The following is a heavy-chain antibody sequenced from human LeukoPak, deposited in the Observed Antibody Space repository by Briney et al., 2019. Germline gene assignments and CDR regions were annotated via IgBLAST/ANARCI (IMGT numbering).Heavy chain of an antibody. CDR3: ARDSADYGDYDY. CDR1: GYTLTELS. Sequence: ASVKVSCKVSGYTLTELSVHWVRQAPGQRLDWMGIINPSGGSTSYAQKFQGRVTMTRDTSTSTVYMELSSLRSEDTAVYYCARDSADYGDYDYWGQGTLVTVSS. D-gene: IGHD4-17*01. CDR2: INPSGGST. J-gene: IGHJ4*02. V-gene: IGHV1-46*01.